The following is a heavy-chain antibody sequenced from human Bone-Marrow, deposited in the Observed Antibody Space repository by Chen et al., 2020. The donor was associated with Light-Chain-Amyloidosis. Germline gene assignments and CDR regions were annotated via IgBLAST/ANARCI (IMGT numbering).Heavy chain of an antibody. D-gene: IGHD1-26*01. CDR3: ARSGSGSFTSGYDY. Sequence: QVQLVQSGAEVKKPGASVKVSCKASGYTFTGYYMHWVRQAPGQGLEWMGWINPNSGGTNYAQKFQGWVTMTRDTSISTAYMELSSLRSEDTAVYYCARSGSGSFTSGYDYWGQGTLVTVSS. CDR1: GYTFTGYY. J-gene: IGHJ4*02. CDR2: INPNSGGT. V-gene: IGHV1-2*04.